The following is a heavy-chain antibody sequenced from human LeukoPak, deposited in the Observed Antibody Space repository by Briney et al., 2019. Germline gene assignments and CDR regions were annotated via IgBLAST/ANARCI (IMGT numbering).Heavy chain of an antibody. CDR1: GGSFSGYY. CDR3: ARVYLGYCSSTSCYTTYYYYYMDV. D-gene: IGHD2-2*02. J-gene: IGHJ6*03. CDR2: INHSGST. V-gene: IGHV4-34*01. Sequence: PSETLSVTCAVYGGSFSGYYWSWIRQPPGKGLEWIGEINHSGSTNYNPSLKSRVTISVDTSKNQFSLKLSSVTAADTAVYYCARVYLGYCSSTSCYTTYYYYYMDVWGKGTTVTVSS.